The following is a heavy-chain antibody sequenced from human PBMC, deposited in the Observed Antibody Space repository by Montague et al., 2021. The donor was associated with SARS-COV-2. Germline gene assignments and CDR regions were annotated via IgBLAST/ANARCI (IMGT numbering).Heavy chain of an antibody. CDR2: TYPGDSDV. CDR1: GYTFSRYW. J-gene: IGHJ3*02. V-gene: IGHV5-51*01. Sequence: QSGAEVKKPGESLKIACRASGYTFSRYWIAWMRQMPGKGLEWMGITYPGDSDVRYTPSFQGQVTISADKTITTAYLQWRSLKVSDTATFYCARPRVWGSYISPFDMWGQGTMVTVDS. D-gene: IGHD1-26*01. CDR3: ARPRVWGSYISPFDM.